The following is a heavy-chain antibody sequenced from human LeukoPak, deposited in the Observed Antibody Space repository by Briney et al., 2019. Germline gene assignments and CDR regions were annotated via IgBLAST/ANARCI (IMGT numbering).Heavy chain of an antibody. CDR3: ARDQAFVRGDLDY. CDR1: GYTFTSYG. CDR2: ISAYNGNT. J-gene: IGHJ4*02. D-gene: IGHD3-10*01. V-gene: IGHV1-18*04. Sequence: ASVKVSCKASGYTFTSYGISWVRQAPGQGLEWMGWISAYNGNTNYVQKFRGRATMTTDTSTSTAYMELRSLRSDDTAVYYCARDQAFVRGDLDYWGQGTLVTVSS.